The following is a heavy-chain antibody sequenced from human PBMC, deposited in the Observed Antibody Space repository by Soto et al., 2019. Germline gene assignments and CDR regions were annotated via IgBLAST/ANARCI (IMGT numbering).Heavy chain of an antibody. CDR2: INHSGST. J-gene: IGHJ5*02. Sequence: QVQLQQWGAGLLKPSETLSLTCAVYGGSFSGYYWSWIRQPPGKGLEWIGEINHSGSTNYNPSLKSRVTISVDTSKNQFSLKLSSVTAADTAVYYCARGSIKIFGVVIITFSNWFDPWGQGTLVTVSS. CDR1: GGSFSGYY. CDR3: ARGSIKIFGVVIITFSNWFDP. V-gene: IGHV4-34*01. D-gene: IGHD3-3*01.